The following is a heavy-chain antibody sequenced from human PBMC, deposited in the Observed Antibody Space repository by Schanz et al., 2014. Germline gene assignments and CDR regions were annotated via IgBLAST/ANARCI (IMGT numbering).Heavy chain of an antibody. V-gene: IGHV3-21*01. D-gene: IGHD3-22*01. J-gene: IGHJ4*02. CDR1: GFTISSYS. Sequence: EVHLVESGGGLVKRGGSLRLSCAASGFTISSYSMNWVRQAPGKGLGWVSSISSSGSYIHYADSVKGRFTISRDNAKNTLYLQMNSLRAEDTAVYYCARVHHYDPSGWGYFDYWGQGALXTVSS. CDR2: ISSSGSYI. CDR3: ARVHHYDPSGWGYFDY.